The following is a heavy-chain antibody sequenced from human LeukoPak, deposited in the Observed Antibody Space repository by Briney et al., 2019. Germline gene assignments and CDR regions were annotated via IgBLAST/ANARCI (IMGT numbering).Heavy chain of an antibody. CDR3: ARHTRDDYGDYKWFDP. V-gene: IGHV4-39*01. CDR2: IYYSGST. CDR1: GGSISSSSYY. Sequence: SETLSLTCTVSGGSISSSSYYWGWIRQPPGKGLEWIGSIYYSGSTYYNPSLKSRVTISVDTSKNQFSLKLSSVTAADTAVYYCARHTRDDYGDYKWFDPWGQETPVTVSS. D-gene: IGHD4-17*01. J-gene: IGHJ5*02.